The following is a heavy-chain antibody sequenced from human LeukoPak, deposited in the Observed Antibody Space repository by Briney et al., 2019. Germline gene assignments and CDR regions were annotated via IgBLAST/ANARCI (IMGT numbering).Heavy chain of an antibody. J-gene: IGHJ6*03. D-gene: IGHD2-2*01. V-gene: IGHV4-4*07. CDR2: IYTSGST. CDR3: ARGGNIVVGDYYYMDV. Sequence: SETLSLTCTVSGGPISSYYWSWIRQPAGKGLEWIGRIYTSGSTNYNPSLKSRVTMSVDTSKNQFSLKLSSVTAADTAAYYCARGGNIVVGDYYYMDVWGKGTTVTVSS. CDR1: GGPISSYY.